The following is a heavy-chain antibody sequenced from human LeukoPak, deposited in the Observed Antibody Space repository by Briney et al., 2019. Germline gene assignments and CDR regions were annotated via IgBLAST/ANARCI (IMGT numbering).Heavy chain of an antibody. CDR2: IYSGGST. CDR1: GFTFSSYA. J-gene: IGHJ4*02. CDR3: ASFTDNYFDY. Sequence: PGGSLRLSCAASGFTFSSYAMSWVRQAPGKGLEWVSAIYSGGSTYYADSVKGRFTISRDNPKNTLYLQMNSLRAEDTAVYYCASFTDNYFDYWGQGTLVTVSS. V-gene: IGHV3-23*05.